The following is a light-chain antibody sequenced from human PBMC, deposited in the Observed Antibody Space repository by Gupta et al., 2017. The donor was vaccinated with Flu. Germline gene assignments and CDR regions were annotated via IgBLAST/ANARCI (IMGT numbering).Light chain of an antibody. J-gene: IGLJ2*01. CDR1: SGSIADEY. CDR2: EDK. Sequence: LLPQPHSVSESPGKTATISCTRSSGSIADEYVQWFQQRPGSSPTPVIYEDKQRPSGVPDRFSGSIDSSSNSASLTISGLQTEDEADYYCQSYDGSGQVFGGGTKLTVL. CDR3: QSYDGSGQV. V-gene: IGLV6-57*01.